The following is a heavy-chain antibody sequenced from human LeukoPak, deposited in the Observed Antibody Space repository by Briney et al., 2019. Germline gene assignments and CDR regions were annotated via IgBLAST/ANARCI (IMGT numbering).Heavy chain of an antibody. CDR1: GGTFSSYA. D-gene: IGHD3-10*01. Sequence: GASVKVSCKASGGTFSSYAISWVRQAPGQGLEWMGGIIPIFGTANYAQKFQGRVTITADESTSTAYMELSSLRSEGTAVYYCARGWAYGYGSGSYPDYWGQGTLVTVSS. V-gene: IGHV1-69*13. CDR3: ARGWAYGYGSGSYPDY. CDR2: IIPIFGTA. J-gene: IGHJ4*02.